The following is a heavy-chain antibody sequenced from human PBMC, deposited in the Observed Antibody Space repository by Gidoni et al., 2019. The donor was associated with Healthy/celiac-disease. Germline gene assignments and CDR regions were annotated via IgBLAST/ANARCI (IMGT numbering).Heavy chain of an antibody. V-gene: IGHV1-18*03. J-gene: IGHJ4*02. CDR3: ARASPGTMVRGADFDY. D-gene: IGHD3-10*01. CDR2: ISAYNGNT. Sequence: QVQLVQSGAEVKKPGASVKVSCKASGYTFTSYGIRWVRQAPGQGLEWMGWISAYNGNTNYAQKLQGRVTMTTDTSTSTAYMELRSLRSDDMAVYYCARASPGTMVRGADFDYWGQGTLVTVSS. CDR1: GYTFTSYG.